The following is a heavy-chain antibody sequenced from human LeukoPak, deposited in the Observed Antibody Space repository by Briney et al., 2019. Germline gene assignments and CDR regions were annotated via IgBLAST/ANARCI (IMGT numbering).Heavy chain of an antibody. V-gene: IGHV3-30*18. D-gene: IGHD4-17*01. J-gene: IGHJ5*02. CDR3: AKDSVEYGDYPFDP. CDR1: GFTFSSYG. CDR2: ISYDGSNK. Sequence: GGSLRLSCAASGFTFSSYGMHWVRQAPGKGLEWVAVISYDGSNKYYADSVKGRFTISRDNSKSTLYLQMNSLRAEDTAVYYCAKDSVEYGDYPFDPWGQGTLVTVSS.